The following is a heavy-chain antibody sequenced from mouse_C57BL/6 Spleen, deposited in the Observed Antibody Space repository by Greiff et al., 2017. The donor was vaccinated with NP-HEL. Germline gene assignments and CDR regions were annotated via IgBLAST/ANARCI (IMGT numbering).Heavy chain of an antibody. J-gene: IGHJ1*03. CDR2: IYPGSGST. CDR3: ARRGITTVVATGWYFDV. Sequence: QVQLQQPGAELVKPGASVKMSCKASGYTFTSYWITWVKQRPGQGLEWIGDIYPGSGSTNYNEKFKSKATLTVDTSSSTAYMQLSSLTSEDSAVYDCARRGITTVVATGWYFDVWGTGTTVTVSS. D-gene: IGHD1-1*01. V-gene: IGHV1-55*01. CDR1: GYTFTSYW.